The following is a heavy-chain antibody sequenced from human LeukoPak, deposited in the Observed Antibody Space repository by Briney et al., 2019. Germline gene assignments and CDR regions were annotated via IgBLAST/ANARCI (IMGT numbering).Heavy chain of an antibody. Sequence: GGSLRLSCSASGFTFNRFSVNWVRQAPGKGLEWVSYISSSSSTIFYADSVKGRFTISRDNAKNSLYLQMNRLRVEDTAMYYCARGSNAFEIWGQGTMDTVSS. CDR3: ARGSNAFEI. CDR2: ISSSSSTI. CDR1: GFTFNRFS. J-gene: IGHJ3*02. V-gene: IGHV3-48*04.